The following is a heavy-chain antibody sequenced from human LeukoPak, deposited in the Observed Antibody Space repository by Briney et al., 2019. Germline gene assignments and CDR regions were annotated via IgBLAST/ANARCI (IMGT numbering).Heavy chain of an antibody. V-gene: IGHV1-69*13. CDR2: IIPIFGTA. J-gene: IGHJ4*02. D-gene: IGHD2-2*01. CDR1: GGTFSSYA. Sequence: SVKVSCKASGGTFSSYAISWVRQAPGQGLEWMGGIIPIFGTANYAQKFQGRVTITADESTSTAYMELSSLRSEDTAVYYCARDLRPNCSSTSCNLDYWGRGTLVTVSS. CDR3: ARDLRPNCSSTSCNLDY.